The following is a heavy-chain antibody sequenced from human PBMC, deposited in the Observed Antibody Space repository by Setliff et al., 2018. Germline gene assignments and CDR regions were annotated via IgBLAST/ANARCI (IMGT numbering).Heavy chain of an antibody. J-gene: IGHJ4*02. CDR2: IFYTGST. D-gene: IGHD3-22*01. V-gene: IGHV4-39*01. Sequence: PSETLSLTCTVSNGSISSGNYFWGWIRQPPGKGLEWMGSIFYTGSTYYSPSLKSRVTMSVDTSKNQFSLKLSSVTAADTAVFYCARLSGYYFDYWGQGTLVTVSS. CDR1: NGSISSGNYF. CDR3: ARLSGYYFDY.